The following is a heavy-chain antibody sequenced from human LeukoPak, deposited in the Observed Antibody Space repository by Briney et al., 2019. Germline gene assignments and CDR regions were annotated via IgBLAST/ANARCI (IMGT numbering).Heavy chain of an antibody. CDR1: GFTFSNYA. D-gene: IGHD3-10*01. CDR2: ISHDRSNS. J-gene: IGHJ4*02. CDR3: ARDLSGSYMSDY. Sequence: GGSLRPSCAASGFTFSNYAMHWARQAPGKGLEWVAFISHDRSNSCHADSVKGRFTISRDNSKNTLYLQMNSLTDEDTAVYYCARDLSGSYMSDYWGQGTLVTVSS. V-gene: IGHV3-30-3*01.